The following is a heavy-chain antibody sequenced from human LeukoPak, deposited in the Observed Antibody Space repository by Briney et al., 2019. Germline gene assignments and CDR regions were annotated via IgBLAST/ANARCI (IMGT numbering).Heavy chain of an antibody. D-gene: IGHD3-22*01. CDR3: ATESRYTDSSGLHLNFYHDMDV. V-gene: IGHV1-24*01. CDR2: FDPQDGQT. J-gene: IGHJ6*03. Sequence: ASVKVSCKVSGFTLTQLSMHWVRQAPEKGLEWMGGFDPQDGQTIYAQKFQDRVTMTEDTSTDTAYMELSSLRSEDTAVYYCATESRYTDSSGLHLNFYHDMDVWGKGTPVTVSS. CDR1: GFTLTQLS.